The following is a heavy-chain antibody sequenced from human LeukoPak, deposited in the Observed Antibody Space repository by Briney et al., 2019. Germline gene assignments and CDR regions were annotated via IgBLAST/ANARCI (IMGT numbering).Heavy chain of an antibody. CDR3: ARDRIAAARHYYYMDV. CDR1: GGSISSYY. D-gene: IGHD6-13*01. V-gene: IGHV4-59*01. J-gene: IGHJ6*03. Sequence: SETLSLTCTVSGGSISSYYWSWIRQPPGKGLEWIGYIYYSGSTNYNPSLKSRVTISVDTSKNQFSLKLSSVTAADTAVYYCARDRIAAARHYYYMDVWGKGTTVTVSS. CDR2: IYYSGST.